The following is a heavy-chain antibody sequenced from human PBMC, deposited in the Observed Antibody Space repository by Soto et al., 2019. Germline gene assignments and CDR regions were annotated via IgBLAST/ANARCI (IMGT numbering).Heavy chain of an antibody. J-gene: IGHJ4*02. V-gene: IGHV3-64*01. CDR1: GFTFSSYA. CDR2: ISSNGGST. Sequence: GGSLRLSCAASGFTFSSYAMRWVRQAPGKGLEYVSAISSNGGSTYYANSVKGRFTISRDNSKNTLYLQMGSLRAEDMAVYYCARDSSGWYYFDYWGQGTLVTVSS. D-gene: IGHD6-19*01. CDR3: ARDSSGWYYFDY.